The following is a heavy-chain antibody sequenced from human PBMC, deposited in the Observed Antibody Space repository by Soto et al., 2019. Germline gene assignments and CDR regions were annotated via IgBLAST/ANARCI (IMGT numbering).Heavy chain of an antibody. Sequence: PGGSLRLSCAASGFTFSSYAMHWVRQAPGKGLEWIAFISYDGSNKYYADSLKGRFTISRDNPKNTLYLQINSLRAEDTAVYYCASMVAAYDPFDIWGQGTLVTVSS. CDR2: ISYDGSNK. D-gene: IGHD2-15*01. V-gene: IGHV3-30*03. CDR1: GFTFSSYA. CDR3: ASMVAAYDPFDI. J-gene: IGHJ4*02.